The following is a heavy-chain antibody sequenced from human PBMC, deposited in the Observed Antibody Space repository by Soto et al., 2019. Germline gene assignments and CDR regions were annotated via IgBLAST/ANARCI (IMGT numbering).Heavy chain of an antibody. J-gene: IGHJ6*03. D-gene: IGHD2-2*01. V-gene: IGHV3-64*01. CDR3: ARDLLAGYNVVPAAMYYYMDV. CDR2: ISSNGGST. CDR1: GFTFSSYA. Sequence: GGSLRLSCAASGFTFSSYAMHWVRQAPGKGLEYVSAISSNGGSTYYANSVKGRFTISRDNSKNTLYLQMGSLRAEDMAVYYCARDLLAGYNVVPAAMYYYMDVWGKGTTVTVSS.